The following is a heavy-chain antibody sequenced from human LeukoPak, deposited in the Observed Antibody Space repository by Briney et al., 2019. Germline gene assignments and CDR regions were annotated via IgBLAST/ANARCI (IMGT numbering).Heavy chain of an antibody. CDR3: ARGYNYVRVDV. V-gene: IGHV4-34*01. D-gene: IGHD3-22*01. J-gene: IGHJ6*04. CDR2: INHSGST. CDR1: GGSFSGYY. Sequence: LETLSLTCAVYGGSFSGYYWSWIRQPPGKGLEWIGEINHSGSTNYNPSLKSRVTISVDTSKNQFSLKLSSVTAADTAVYYCARGYNYVRVDVWGKGTTVTVSS.